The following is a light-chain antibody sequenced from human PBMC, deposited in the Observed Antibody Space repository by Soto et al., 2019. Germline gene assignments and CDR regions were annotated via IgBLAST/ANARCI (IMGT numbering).Light chain of an antibody. CDR1: QRVNNY. V-gene: IGKV3-11*01. CDR3: QQRSNWPLT. Sequence: EIVLTLSQATLSLSPGERATLSCRASQRVNNYLAWYQQKPGQPPTLLIYDASNRAPGIPARFSGSGSGTDFTLTISSLEPEDVAVYYCQQRSNWPLTFGGGTKVESK. CDR2: DAS. J-gene: IGKJ4*01.